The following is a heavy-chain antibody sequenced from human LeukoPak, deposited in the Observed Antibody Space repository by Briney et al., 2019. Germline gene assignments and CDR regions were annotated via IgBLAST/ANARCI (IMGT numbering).Heavy chain of an antibody. Sequence: GGSLRLSCAASGFTFSSYSMNWVRQAPGKGLEWVSSISSSSSYIYYADSVKGRFTISRDNAKNSLYLQMNSLRAEDTAVYYCASQKRGSLIWSGYFLWGQGTLVTVSS. CDR2: ISSSSSYI. D-gene: IGHD3-3*01. V-gene: IGHV3-21*01. CDR1: GFTFSSYS. CDR3: ASQKRGSLIWSGYFL. J-gene: IGHJ4*02.